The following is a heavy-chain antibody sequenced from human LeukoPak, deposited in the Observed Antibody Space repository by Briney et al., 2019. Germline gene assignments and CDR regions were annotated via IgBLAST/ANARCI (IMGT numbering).Heavy chain of an antibody. CDR1: GYTFTSYD. J-gene: IGHJ4*02. CDR3: ARGTVFWSGYYYFDY. V-gene: IGHV1-8*01. D-gene: IGHD3-3*01. CDR2: MNPNSGNT. Sequence: ASVKVSCKASGYTFTSYDINWVRQATGQGLAWMGWMNPNSGNTGYAQKFLGRVTMTRNTSISTAYMELSSLRSEDTAVYYCARGTVFWSGYYYFDYWGQGTLVTVSS.